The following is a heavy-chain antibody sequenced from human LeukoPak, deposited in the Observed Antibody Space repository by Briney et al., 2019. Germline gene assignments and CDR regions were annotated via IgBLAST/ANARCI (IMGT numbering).Heavy chain of an antibody. CDR2: IPSTSSYT. CDR3: ARAANTAAGTPTLAIDY. CDR1: GFTFSDYY. D-gene: IGHD6-13*01. J-gene: IGHJ4*02. Sequence: GGSLRLSCVAPGFTFSDYYMSWIRQAPGKGLEWVSYIPSTSSYTSYADSVKGRFTISRDNAKNSLYLQMNSLRAEDTAVYYCARAANTAAGTPTLAIDYWGQGTLVTVSS. V-gene: IGHV3-11*05.